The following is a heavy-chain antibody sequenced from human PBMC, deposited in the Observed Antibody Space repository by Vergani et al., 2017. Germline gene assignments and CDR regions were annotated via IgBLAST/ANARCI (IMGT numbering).Heavy chain of an antibody. Sequence: EVQLVESGGGLEQPGRSLRLSCRASGFTFTDYGISWVRQAPGKGLEWVGFVRNKEDGGTPEHAASVKGRFTIPRDDSKAIAYLQMNSLKTEDTAVYYXTTGFPGSSWSTYWGQGTLVTVSS. V-gene: IGHV3-49*04. J-gene: IGHJ4*01. CDR2: VRNKEDGGTP. D-gene: IGHD6-13*01. CDR1: GFTFTDYG. CDR3: TTGFPGSSWSTY.